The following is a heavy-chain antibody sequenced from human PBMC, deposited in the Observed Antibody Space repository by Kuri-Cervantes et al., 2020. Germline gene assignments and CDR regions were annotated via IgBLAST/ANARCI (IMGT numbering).Heavy chain of an antibody. D-gene: IGHD6-19*01. CDR1: GGSISSGSYY. J-gene: IGHJ4*02. Sequence: SETLSLTCTVSGGSISSGSYYWSWIRQPAGKRLEWIGRISASGNTNYNPSLKSRVTISADTSKNQFSLKLSSVTAADTAVYYCARGAFGDPYTSGWQDWGQGTLVTVSS. CDR2: ISASGNT. V-gene: IGHV4-61*02. CDR3: ARGAFGDPYTSGWQD.